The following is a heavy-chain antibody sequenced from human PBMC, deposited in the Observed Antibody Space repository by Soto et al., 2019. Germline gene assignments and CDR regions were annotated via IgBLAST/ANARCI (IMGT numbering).Heavy chain of an antibody. CDR2: ISYDGSNK. CDR3: AKGVGYYDSSGYPPFDY. D-gene: IGHD3-22*01. J-gene: IGHJ4*02. Sequence: QVQLVESGGGVVQPGRSLRLSCAASGFTFSSYGMHWVRQAPGKGLEWVAVISYDGSNKYYADSVKGRFTISRDNSKNTLYLQMNSLGDEDTGVYYGAKGVGYYDSSGYPPFDYWGQGTLVTVSS. V-gene: IGHV3-30*18. CDR1: GFTFSSYG.